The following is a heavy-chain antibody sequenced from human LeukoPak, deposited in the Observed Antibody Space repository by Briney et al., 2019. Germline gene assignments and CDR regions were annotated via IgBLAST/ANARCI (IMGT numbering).Heavy chain of an antibody. V-gene: IGHV3-23*01. D-gene: IGHD2-8*01. J-gene: IGHJ4*02. CDR3: AKTPNGRPDYFDY. CDR1: GFTFSSYA. Sequence: GGSLRLSCAASGFTFSSYAMSWVRQAPGKGLEWVSAISGSGGSTYYADSVKGRFTISRDNSKNTLYLQMNSLRAEDMAVYYCAKTPNGRPDYFDYWGQGTLVTVSS. CDR2: ISGSGGST.